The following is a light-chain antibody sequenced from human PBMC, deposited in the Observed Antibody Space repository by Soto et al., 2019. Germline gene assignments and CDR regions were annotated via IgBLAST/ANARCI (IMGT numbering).Light chain of an antibody. CDR3: QPYNSYSPLT. CDR1: QSIDSW. V-gene: IGKV1-5*03. J-gene: IGKJ4*01. CDR2: KAS. Sequence: DIQMTQSPSTLSASVGDRVTITCRASQSIDSWLAWYQHKPGKAPKLLIFKASTLETGVPSRFSGSGSETEFTLTISSLQPDDSATYYCQPYNSYSPLTFGGGTKVDI.